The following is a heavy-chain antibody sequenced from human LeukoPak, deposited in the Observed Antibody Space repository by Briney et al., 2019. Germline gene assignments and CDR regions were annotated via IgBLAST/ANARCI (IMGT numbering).Heavy chain of an antibody. CDR2: IKQDGSEK. CDR3: ARGRGSKCFDY. V-gene: IGHV3-7*01. CDR1: VFTLSSYW. Sequence: PGGSLRLSSAASVFTLSSYWMSWVRQAPGKGREWVANIKQDGSEKYYVDSVKGRFTISRDNAKNSLYLQMNSLRAEDTAVYYCARGRGSKCFDYWGQGTLVTVSS. J-gene: IGHJ4*02.